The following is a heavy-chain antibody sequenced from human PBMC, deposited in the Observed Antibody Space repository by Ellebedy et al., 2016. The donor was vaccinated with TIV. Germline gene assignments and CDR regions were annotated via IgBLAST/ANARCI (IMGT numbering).Heavy chain of an antibody. D-gene: IGHD6-19*01. V-gene: IGHV3-7*03. Sequence: GGSLRLSCAASRFTFNSYSMSWVRQAPGKGLEWVANIKHDGSEKYYVDSVKGRFTISRDNAKNSLFVQMNSLRAEDTAVYYCARERSRYRSGWYGFDYWGQGTLVSVSS. CDR1: RFTFNSYS. CDR3: ARERSRYRSGWYGFDY. CDR2: IKHDGSEK. J-gene: IGHJ4*02.